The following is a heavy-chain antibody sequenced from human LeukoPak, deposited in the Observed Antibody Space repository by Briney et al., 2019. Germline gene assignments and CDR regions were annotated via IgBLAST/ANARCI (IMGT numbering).Heavy chain of an antibody. CDR3: ARTGGTSSPFFDY. V-gene: IGHV4-39*01. CDR1: GGSISY. D-gene: IGHD6-6*01. Sequence: PSETLSLTCTVSGGSISYWGWIRQPPGKGLEWIGTIYYTGSTYYNPSLKSRLTISVDTSKGQVSLQLSSVTAADTAVYYCARTGGTSSPFFDYWGQGTLVTVSS. J-gene: IGHJ4*02. CDR2: IYYTGST.